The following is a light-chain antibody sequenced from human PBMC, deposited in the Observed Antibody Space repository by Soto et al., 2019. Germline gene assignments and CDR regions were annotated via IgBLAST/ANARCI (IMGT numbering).Light chain of an antibody. CDR3: MQGPHWPWQ. J-gene: IGKJ1*01. V-gene: IGKV2-30*02. CDR2: KVS. CDR1: QSLIHSDGNTY. Sequence: DVVMTQSPLSLPVTLGQPASISCRSSQSLIHSDGNTYLNWFQQRPGQSPRRLIYKVSDRDSGGPDRFDGRGSGTDFTLKISRVEAEDVGVYYCMQGPHWPWQFGQGTEVEIK.